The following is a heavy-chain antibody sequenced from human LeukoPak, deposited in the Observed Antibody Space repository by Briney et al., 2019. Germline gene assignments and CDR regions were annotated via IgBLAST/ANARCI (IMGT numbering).Heavy chain of an antibody. V-gene: IGHV5-51*01. D-gene: IGHD5-18*01. J-gene: IGHJ6*03. CDR3: ARRITNVDTATKSTYYYYMDV. Sequence: GESLKISCKGSGYSFTSYWIGWVRQMPGKGLEWMGSIYPGDSDTRYSPSFQGQVTISADKSISTAYLQWSSLKASDTAMYYCARRITNVDTATKSTYYYYMDVWGKGTTVTVSS. CDR2: IYPGDSDT. CDR1: GYSFTSYW.